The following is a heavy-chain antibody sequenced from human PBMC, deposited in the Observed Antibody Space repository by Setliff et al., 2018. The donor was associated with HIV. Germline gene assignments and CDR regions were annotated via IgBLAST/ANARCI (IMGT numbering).Heavy chain of an antibody. Sequence: SETLSLTCTVSGDSIDRSNFFWTWIRQHPGKGLEWIGYIYYSGSATYNPSLKSRVTISVDTSKNQFSLKLSSVTAADTAVYYCARRKGYCSGPSCLEFSWFDPWGQGTLVTVSS. CDR2: IYYSGSA. CDR1: GDSIDRSNFF. CDR3: ARRKGYCSGPSCLEFSWFDP. J-gene: IGHJ5*02. D-gene: IGHD2-2*01. V-gene: IGHV4-39*01.